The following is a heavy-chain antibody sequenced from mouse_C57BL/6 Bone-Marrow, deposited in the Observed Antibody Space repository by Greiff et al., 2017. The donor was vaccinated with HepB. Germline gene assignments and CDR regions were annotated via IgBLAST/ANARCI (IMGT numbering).Heavy chain of an antibody. CDR3: ARYGAYYSSLLWYFDV. D-gene: IGHD2-5*01. CDR2: INCDGSST. Sequence: DVMLVESEGGLVQPGSSMKLSCTASGFTFSDYYMAWVRQVPEKGLEWVANINCDGSSTYYLDSLKSRFTISRDNAKNSLYLQMSSLRSEDTATYYCARYGAYYSSLLWYFDVWGTGTTVTVSS. V-gene: IGHV5-16*01. CDR1: GFTFSDYY. J-gene: IGHJ1*03.